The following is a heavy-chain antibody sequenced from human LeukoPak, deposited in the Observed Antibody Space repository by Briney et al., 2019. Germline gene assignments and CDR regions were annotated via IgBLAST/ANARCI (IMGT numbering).Heavy chain of an antibody. V-gene: IGHV4-39*01. CDR2: ISYSGTT. Sequence: PSETLSLTCTVSGASISRDRYYWDWIRQPPGKGLEWIGTISYSGTTYYNPSLKSRVTISVDTSKNQFSLKLSSVTAADTAVYYCASGITGTTAYFDYWGQGTLVTVSS. CDR1: GASISRDRYY. CDR3: ASGITGTTAYFDY. D-gene: IGHD1-7*01. J-gene: IGHJ4*02.